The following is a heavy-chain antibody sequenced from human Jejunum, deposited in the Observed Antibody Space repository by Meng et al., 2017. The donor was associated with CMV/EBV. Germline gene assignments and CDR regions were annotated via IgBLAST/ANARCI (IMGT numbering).Heavy chain of an antibody. Sequence: FSGFSRSTSGVGVGWIRQPPGKALEWLGIIYWDDDKRYSPSLKSRLTITKDTSRNQVVLTMSNMDPVDTATYYCAHKSNTAMGLHFDYWGQGTLVTVSS. CDR1: GFSRSTSGVG. CDR2: IYWDDDK. D-gene: IGHD5-18*01. J-gene: IGHJ4*02. V-gene: IGHV2-5*02. CDR3: AHKSNTAMGLHFDY.